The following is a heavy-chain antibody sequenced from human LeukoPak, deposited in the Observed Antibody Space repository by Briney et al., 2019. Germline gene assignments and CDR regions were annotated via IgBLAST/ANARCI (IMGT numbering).Heavy chain of an antibody. CDR2: IKQDGGEK. V-gene: IGHV3-7*01. D-gene: IGHD3-22*01. CDR1: GFTFSTFW. CDR3: ARDGPPSYYYDTSGYYLDY. J-gene: IGHJ4*02. Sequence: GGSLRLSCAASGFTFSTFWMSWVRQAPGKGLEWVADIKQDGGEKFYVASVKGRVTISRDNAKNSLYLQMNSLRAEDTAVYYCARDGPPSYYYDTSGYYLDYWGQGSLVTVSS.